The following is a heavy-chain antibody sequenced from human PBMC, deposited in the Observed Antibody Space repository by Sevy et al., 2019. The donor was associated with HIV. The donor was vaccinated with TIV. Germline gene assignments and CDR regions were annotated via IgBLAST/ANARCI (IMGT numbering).Heavy chain of an antibody. D-gene: IGHD3-22*01. CDR2: FDPEDGET. V-gene: IGHV1-24*01. Sequence: ASVKVSCQVSGYTLTKLSMHWVRQAPGKGLEWMGTFDPEDGETIYAQKFQGRVTMTEDTSTDTAYMELSSLRSEDTAVYYCATTKDYYENSGDPFDYWGQGTLVTVSS. CDR1: GYTLTKLS. J-gene: IGHJ4*02. CDR3: ATTKDYYENSGDPFDY.